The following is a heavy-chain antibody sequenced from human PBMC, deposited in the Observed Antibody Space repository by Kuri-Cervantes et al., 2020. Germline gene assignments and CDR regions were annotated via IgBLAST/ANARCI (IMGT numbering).Heavy chain of an antibody. D-gene: IGHD5-24*01. J-gene: IGHJ4*02. CDR2: IYHGGST. Sequence: GSLRLSCAVSGGSISSSNWWSWVRQPPGKGLEWIGEIYHGGSTNYNPSLKSRVTISVDTSKNQFSLKLSSVTAADTAVYYCARDGDGPFDYWGQGTLVTVSS. CDR1: GGSISSSNW. CDR3: ARDGDGPFDY. V-gene: IGHV4-4*02.